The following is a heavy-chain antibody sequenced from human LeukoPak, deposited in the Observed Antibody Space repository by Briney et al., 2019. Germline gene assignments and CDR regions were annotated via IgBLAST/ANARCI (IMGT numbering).Heavy chain of an antibody. D-gene: IGHD1-26*01. CDR3: AKATGSYPSNPFDY. J-gene: IGHJ4*02. CDR2: ISGGGEGT. CDR1: GFTFSNYA. Sequence: PGGSLRLSCAASGFTFSNYAMNWVRQAPGKGVEWGSGISGGGEGTFYADSVKGRFTISRDISKSTLFLQMNSLRVEDTAVYYCAKATGSYPSNPFDYWGQGTLVTVSS. V-gene: IGHV3-23*01.